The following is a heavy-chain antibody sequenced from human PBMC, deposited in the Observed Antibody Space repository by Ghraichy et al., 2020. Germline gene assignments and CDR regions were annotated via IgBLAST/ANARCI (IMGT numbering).Heavy chain of an antibody. J-gene: IGHJ4*02. V-gene: IGHV3-11*01. D-gene: IGHD2-21*02. CDR3: ATASSVTGLAY. CDR2: ISGSGDIV. Sequence: GGSLRLSCAASEFRFSDYYMTWIRQAPGKGLEWISYISGSGDIVYYADSVKGRFTISRDNAKKSLYLQMDSLRVEDTAVLYCATASSVTGLAYWGRGIMVTVSS. CDR1: EFRFSDYY.